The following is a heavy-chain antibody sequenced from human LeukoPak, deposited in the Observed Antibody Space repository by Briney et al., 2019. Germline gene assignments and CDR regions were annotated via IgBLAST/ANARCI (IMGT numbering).Heavy chain of an antibody. D-gene: IGHD4-23*01. CDR2: ITNTGSTI. Sequence: GGPLRLSCAASGFTFSSYEMNWVRQAPGKGLEWVSYITNTGSTIYYADSVKGRFTISRDNAKNSLYLQMNSLRAEDTAVYYCGTIYGGNGYWGQGTLVTVSS. V-gene: IGHV3-48*03. J-gene: IGHJ4*02. CDR3: GTIYGGNGY. CDR1: GFTFSSYE.